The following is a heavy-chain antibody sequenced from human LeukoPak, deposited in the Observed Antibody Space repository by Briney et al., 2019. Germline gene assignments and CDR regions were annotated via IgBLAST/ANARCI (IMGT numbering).Heavy chain of an antibody. CDR3: ARAPLSDTAMVTLYY. CDR1: GGTFSSCA. Sequence: GASVKVSCKASGGTFSSCAISWVRQAPGQGLEWMGGIIPIFGTADYAQKFQGRVTITADESTSTAYMELSSLRSEDTAVYYCARAPLSDTAMVTLYYWGQGTLVTVSS. J-gene: IGHJ4*02. V-gene: IGHV1-69*01. CDR2: IIPIFGTA. D-gene: IGHD5-18*01.